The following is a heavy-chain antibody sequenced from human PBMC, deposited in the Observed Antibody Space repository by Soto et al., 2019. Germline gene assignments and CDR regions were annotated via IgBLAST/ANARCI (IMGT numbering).Heavy chain of an antibody. V-gene: IGHV1-18*04. CDR2: ISAHNGDT. CDR1: GYSFATYG. D-gene: IGHD3-22*01. J-gene: IGHJ1*01. Sequence: GASAKVSCKASGYSFATYGFSWVRQAPGQGLECVGWISAHNGDTHYSQKFQGRVTLTTDTSTNTGYMELRSLTSDDTAVYFCATEPIYYNDGSGYYPLGHWGQGTLVTVSS. CDR3: ATEPIYYNDGSGYYPLGH.